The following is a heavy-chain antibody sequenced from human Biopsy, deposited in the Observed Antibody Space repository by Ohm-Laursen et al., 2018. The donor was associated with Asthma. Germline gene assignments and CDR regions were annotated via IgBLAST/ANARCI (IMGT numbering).Heavy chain of an antibody. V-gene: IGHV3-7*01. CDR3: ARTFHFWSPYHAEHYQL. D-gene: IGHD3-3*01. CDR2: IKHDGSEK. J-gene: IGHJ1*01. Sequence: SLRLSCTASGFTCGDYCMSWVRQVPGQGLEWVANIKHDGSEKNHVDSLKGRFTISGDNAKNLLFLQMNSLRAEDTAVYYCARTFHFWSPYHAEHYQLWGQGALVTVAS. CDR1: GFTCGDYC.